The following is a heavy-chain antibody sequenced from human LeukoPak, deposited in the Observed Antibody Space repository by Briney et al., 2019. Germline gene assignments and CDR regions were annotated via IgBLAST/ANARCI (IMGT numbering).Heavy chain of an antibody. J-gene: IGHJ6*02. CDR3: ARERTGYYGSGSLRYYYYYYGMDV. D-gene: IGHD3-10*01. Sequence: GGSLRLSCAASGFTFSSYSMTWVRQAPGKGLEWVSSISSSSYIYYADSVKGRFTISRDNAKNSLYLQMNSLRAEDTAVYYCARERTGYYGSGSLRYYYYYYGMDVWGQGTTVTVSS. CDR1: GFTFSSYS. CDR2: ISSSSYI. V-gene: IGHV3-21*01.